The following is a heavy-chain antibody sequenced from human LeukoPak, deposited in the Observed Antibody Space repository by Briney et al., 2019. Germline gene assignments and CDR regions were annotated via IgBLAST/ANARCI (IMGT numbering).Heavy chain of an antibody. Sequence: GGSLRLSRAASGFTFSSYWMHWVRQAPGKGLVWVSRINSDGSSTSYADSVKGRFTISRDNAKNTLYLQMNSLRAEDTAVYYCARKCYGDYDDAFDIWGQGTMVTVSS. V-gene: IGHV3-74*01. CDR1: GFTFSSYW. J-gene: IGHJ3*02. CDR2: INSDGSST. CDR3: ARKCYGDYDDAFDI. D-gene: IGHD4-17*01.